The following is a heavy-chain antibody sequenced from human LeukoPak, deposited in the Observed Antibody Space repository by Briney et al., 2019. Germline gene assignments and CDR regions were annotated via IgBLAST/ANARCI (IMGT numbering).Heavy chain of an antibody. CDR1: GFTFSSHW. CDR2: INSDGSST. V-gene: IGHV3-74*01. Sequence: GGSLRLSCAASGFTFSSHWMHWVRQAPGKGLVWVSRINSDGSSTSYADSVKGRFTIFRDNAKNTLYLQMNSLRAEDTAVYYCARVRGYSGYDKPDDYWGQGTLVTVSS. J-gene: IGHJ4*02. D-gene: IGHD5-12*01. CDR3: ARVRGYSGYDKPDDY.